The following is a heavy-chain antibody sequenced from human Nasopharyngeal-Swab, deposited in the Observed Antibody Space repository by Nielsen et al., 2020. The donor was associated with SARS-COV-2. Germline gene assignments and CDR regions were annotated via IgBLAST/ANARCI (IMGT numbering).Heavy chain of an antibody. CDR2: IASNTDSI. Sequence: SLRLSCVASGFTFDDYAIHWVRQGPGNGLEWVSGIASNTDSIAYADSVMGRFTISRDSAKNSLYLQMTNMTGEDTADEDCVREKNREGEGDGAGVEHWGQGTQVPLSS. D-gene: IGHD3-16*01. CDR1: GFTFDDYA. CDR3: VREKNREGEGDGAGVEH. V-gene: IGHV3-9*01. J-gene: IGHJ1*01.